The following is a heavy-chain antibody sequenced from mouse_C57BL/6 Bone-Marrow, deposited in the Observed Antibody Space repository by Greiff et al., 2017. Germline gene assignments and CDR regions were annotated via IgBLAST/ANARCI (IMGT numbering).Heavy chain of an antibody. D-gene: IGHD2-5*01. V-gene: IGHV2-9-1*01. CDR2: IWTGGGT. CDR1: GFSLTSYA. J-gene: IGHJ3*01. Sequence: VHLVESGPGLVAPSQSLSITCTVSGFSLTSYAISWVRQPPGKGLEWLGVIWTGGGTNYNSALKSRLSISTDNSKSQVFLKMNSLQTDDTARYDCARNAYYSNYAWFAYWGQGTLVTVSA. CDR3: ARNAYYSNYAWFAY.